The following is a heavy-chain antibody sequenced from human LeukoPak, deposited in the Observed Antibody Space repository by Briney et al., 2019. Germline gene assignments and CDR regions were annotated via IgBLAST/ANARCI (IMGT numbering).Heavy chain of an antibody. J-gene: IGHJ5*02. D-gene: IGHD2-15*01. CDR2: IYYSGST. Sequence: SETLSLTCTVSGGSISSGDYYWSWIRQPPGKGLEWIGYIYYSGSTYCNPSLKSRVTISVDTSKNQFSLKLSSVTAADTAVYYCARDRQSIVVGNWFDPWGQGTLVTVSS. CDR1: GGSISSGDYY. V-gene: IGHV4-30-4*08. CDR3: ARDRQSIVVGNWFDP.